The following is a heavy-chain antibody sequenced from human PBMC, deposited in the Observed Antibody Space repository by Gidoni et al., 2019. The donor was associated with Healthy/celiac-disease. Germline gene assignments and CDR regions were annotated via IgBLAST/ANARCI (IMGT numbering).Heavy chain of an antibody. CDR2: IYYSGST. CDR3: ANGYSSGWSMNWFDP. Sequence: QLQLQESLPGLVKPSETLSLTCTVSGGSISSSSYYWGWLRQPPGKGLEWIGSIYYSGSTYYNPSLKSRVTISVDTSKNQFSLKLSSVTAADTAVYYCANGYSSGWSMNWFDPWGQGTLVTVSS. V-gene: IGHV4-39*01. D-gene: IGHD6-19*01. J-gene: IGHJ5*02. CDR1: GGSISSSSYY.